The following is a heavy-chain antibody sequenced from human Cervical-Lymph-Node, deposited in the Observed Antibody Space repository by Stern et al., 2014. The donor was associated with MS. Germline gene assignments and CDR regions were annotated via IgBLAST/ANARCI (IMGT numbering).Heavy chain of an antibody. V-gene: IGHV3-74*02. J-gene: IGHJ4*02. CDR1: GFTFSSYW. CDR2: INSDGSST. D-gene: IGHD3-22*01. CDR3: ASSSDYYDSSGYYLDY. Sequence: EVQLVESGGGLVQPGGSLRLSCAASGFTFSSYWMHWVRQAPGKGLVWVSRINSDGSSTSYADSVKGRFTISRDNAKNTLYLQMNSLRAEDTAVYYCASSSDYYDSSGYYLDYWGQGTLVTVSS.